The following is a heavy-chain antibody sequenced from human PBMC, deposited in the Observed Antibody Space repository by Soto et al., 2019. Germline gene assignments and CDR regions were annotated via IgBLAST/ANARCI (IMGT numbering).Heavy chain of an antibody. Sequence: SVKVSCKASGGTFSSYTISWVRQAPGQGLEWMGRIIPILGIANYAQKFQGRVTITADKSTSTAYMELSSLRSEDTAVYYFARDPVQYYDSSGSFTPSFDYWGQGTLVTVSS. V-gene: IGHV1-69*04. D-gene: IGHD3-22*01. CDR3: ARDPVQYYDSSGSFTPSFDY. CDR2: IIPILGIA. J-gene: IGHJ4*02. CDR1: GGTFSSYT.